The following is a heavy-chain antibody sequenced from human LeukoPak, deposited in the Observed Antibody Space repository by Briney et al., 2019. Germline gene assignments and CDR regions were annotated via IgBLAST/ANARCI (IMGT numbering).Heavy chain of an antibody. J-gene: IGHJ4*02. D-gene: IGHD4-23*01. CDR3: ARVGFGNTPHPIDY. Sequence: PSETLSLTGTGSGGSISSYYWSWIRQPPGKGLEWIVYIYYTGSTNYNPSLKSRVTISVDTSKNQFSLELSSVTAADTAVYYCARVGFGNTPHPIDYWGQGTLVTVSS. V-gene: IGHV4-59*01. CDR1: GGSISSYY. CDR2: IYYTGST.